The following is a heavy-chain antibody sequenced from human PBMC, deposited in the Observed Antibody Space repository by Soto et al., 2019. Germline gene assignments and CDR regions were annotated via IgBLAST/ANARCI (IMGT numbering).Heavy chain of an antibody. CDR3: ARALAAGDH. Sequence: QVQLVQSGAEVKKPGASVKVSCRTSGYTFTHYYIHWVRQAPGQGLEWLGIINPASGSTNYAQDFQGRVTLTMDTSTTTVYMELSGLRPEDTAIFYCARALAAGDHWGQGTLVTVSS. J-gene: IGHJ4*02. CDR1: GYTFTHYY. V-gene: IGHV1-46*01. CDR2: INPASGST. D-gene: IGHD6-13*01.